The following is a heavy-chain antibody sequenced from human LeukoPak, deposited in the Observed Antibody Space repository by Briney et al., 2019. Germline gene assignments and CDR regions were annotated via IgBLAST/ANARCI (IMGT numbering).Heavy chain of an antibody. D-gene: IGHD2-15*01. CDR1: GGSISSGSYY. CDR2: IYTSGST. J-gene: IGHJ5*02. V-gene: IGHV4-61*02. CDR3: ARDRLYCSGGSCYSWWFDP. Sequence: PSETLSLTCTVSGGSISSGSYYWSWIRQPAGKGLEWIGRIYTSGSTNYNPSLKSRVTISVDTSKNQFSLRLSSVTAADTAVYYCARDRLYCSGGSCYSWWFDPWGQGTLVTVSS.